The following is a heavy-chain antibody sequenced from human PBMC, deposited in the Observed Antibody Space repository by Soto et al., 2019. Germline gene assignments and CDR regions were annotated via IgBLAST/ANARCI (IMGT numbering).Heavy chain of an antibody. CDR1: CGSIRSSSYY. CDR2: IYYSGST. V-gene: IGHV4-39*01. J-gene: IGHJ5*02. CDR3: ARHGASADTMVRLNWLDP. Sequence: TLSLTCTVSCGSIRSSSYYCGWIRQPPGKGLEWIGSIYYSGSTYYNPSLKSRVTISVDTSKNQFSLKLSSVTAADTAVYYCARHGASADTMVRLNWLDPWGQGTLVTVSS. D-gene: IGHD3-10*01.